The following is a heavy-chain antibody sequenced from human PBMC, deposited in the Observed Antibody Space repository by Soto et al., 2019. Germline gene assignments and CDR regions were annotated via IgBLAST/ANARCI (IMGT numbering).Heavy chain of an antibody. J-gene: IGHJ4*02. V-gene: IGHV1-18*01. CDR3: ARDRSTSDY. D-gene: IGHD2-2*01. CDR1: GYTFSSYG. Sequence: QVQLVQSGAEVKKPGASVRVSCKASGYTFSSYGISWVRQAPGQGLEWMGWIRPDSGNTDCAQKFEGRVTMTADTSTSTAYMELRSLRSDDTAVYYCARDRSTSDYWGQGTLVTVSS. CDR2: IRPDSGNT.